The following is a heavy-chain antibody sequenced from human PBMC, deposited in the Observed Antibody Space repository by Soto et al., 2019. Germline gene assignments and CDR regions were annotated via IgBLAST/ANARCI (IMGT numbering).Heavy chain of an antibody. V-gene: IGHV4-30-4*01. CDR3: ARGKFAYGGFDI. CDR2: IYYSGTT. Sequence: PSETLSLTCTVSGGSIRSGDYYWSWVRQPPGKGLEWIAYIYYSGTTYYNPSLKSRVTMSRDTSKNQFSLKLESVTAADTAVYYCARGKFAYGGFDIWGQGTMVTVSS. J-gene: IGHJ3*02. CDR1: GGSIRSGDYY. D-gene: IGHD4-17*01.